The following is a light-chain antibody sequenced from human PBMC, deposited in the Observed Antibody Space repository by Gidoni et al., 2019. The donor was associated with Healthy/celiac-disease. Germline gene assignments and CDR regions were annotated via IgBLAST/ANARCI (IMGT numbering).Light chain of an antibody. CDR2: DAS. V-gene: IGKV3-11*01. CDR3: QQRSNWPPT. CDR1: KCVSSY. J-gene: IGKJ2*01. Sequence: EIVLTQSPATLSLSPGERATLSCRASKCVSSYLAWYQQKPGQAPRPLIYDASNRATGIPARFSGSGSGTDFTLTISSLEPEDFAVYYCQQRSNWPPTFGQGTKLEIK.